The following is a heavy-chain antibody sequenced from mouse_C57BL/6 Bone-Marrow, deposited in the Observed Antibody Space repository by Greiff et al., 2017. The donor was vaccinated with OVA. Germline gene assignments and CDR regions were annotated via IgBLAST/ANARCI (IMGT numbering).Heavy chain of an antibody. CDR1: GYTFTSYW. J-gene: IGHJ3*01. CDR3: ARQDTTGRGPPWFAY. CDR2: IDPSDSYT. D-gene: IGHD1-1*01. Sequence: QVQLQQSGAELVKPGASVKLSCKASGYTFTSYWMQWVKQRPGQGLEWIGEIDPSDSYTNYNQKFKGKATLTVDTSSSTAYMQLSSLTSEDSAVYYCARQDTTGRGPPWFAYWGQGTLVTVSA. V-gene: IGHV1-50*01.